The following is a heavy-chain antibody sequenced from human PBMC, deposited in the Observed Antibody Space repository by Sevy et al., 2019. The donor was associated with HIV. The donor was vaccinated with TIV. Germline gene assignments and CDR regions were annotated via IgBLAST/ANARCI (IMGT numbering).Heavy chain of an antibody. J-gene: IGHJ4*02. Sequence: SETLSLTCTVSGGSISSSSYYWGWIRQPPGKGLEWIGSIYYSGTTYYKPSLKSQITISVDTSKNPFSLKLSSVTAADTAVYYCARLAYDFWSGLPPYYFDYWGLGTLVTVSS. CDR3: ARLAYDFWSGLPPYYFDY. CDR2: IYYSGTT. D-gene: IGHD3-3*01. V-gene: IGHV4-39*01. CDR1: GGSISSSSYY.